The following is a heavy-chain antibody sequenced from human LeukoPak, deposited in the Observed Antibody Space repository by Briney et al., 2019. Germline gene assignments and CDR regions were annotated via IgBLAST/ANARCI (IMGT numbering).Heavy chain of an antibody. CDR3: ARLACSSTSCPLRY. V-gene: IGHV3-53*01. CDR2: IYSGGST. CDR1: GFTVSSNY. Sequence: GGSLRLSCAASGFTVSSNYMSWVRQAPGKGLEWVSVIYSGGSTYYADSVKGRFTISRDNSKNTLYLQMNSLRAEGTAVYYCARLACSSTSCPLRYWGQGTLVTVSS. D-gene: IGHD2-2*01. J-gene: IGHJ4*02.